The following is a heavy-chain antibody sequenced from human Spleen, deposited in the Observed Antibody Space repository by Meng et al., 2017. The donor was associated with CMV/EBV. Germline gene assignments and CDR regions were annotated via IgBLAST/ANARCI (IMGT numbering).Heavy chain of an antibody. CDR3: ARHTLGRSIAAAGTIDY. CDR1: SVSGGSCY. Sequence: SVSGGSCYWRWIRQPPGQGLEWIGYIYSSGRTTYNPSLMSRVTISVDTSKNQFSLKVSSVTAADTAVFYCARHTLGRSIAAAGTIDYWGQGTLVTVSS. D-gene: IGHD6-13*01. V-gene: IGHV4-61*07. CDR2: IYSSGRT. J-gene: IGHJ4*02.